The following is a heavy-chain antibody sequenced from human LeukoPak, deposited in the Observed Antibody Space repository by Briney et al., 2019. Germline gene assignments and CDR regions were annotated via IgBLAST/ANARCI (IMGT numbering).Heavy chain of an antibody. CDR2: IYHSGST. Sequence: SETLSLTCTVSGYSISSGYYWGWIRQPPGKGLEWIGSIYHSGSTYYNPSLKSRVTISVDTSKNQFSLKLSSVTAADTAVYYCARDYGGTHFDYWGQGTLVTVSS. J-gene: IGHJ4*02. CDR1: GYSISSGYY. V-gene: IGHV4-38-2*02. D-gene: IGHD4-23*01. CDR3: ARDYGGTHFDY.